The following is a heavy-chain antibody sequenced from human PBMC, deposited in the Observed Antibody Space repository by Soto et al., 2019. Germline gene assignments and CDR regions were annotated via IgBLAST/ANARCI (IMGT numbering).Heavy chain of an antibody. CDR1: GGSISSYY. J-gene: IGHJ4*02. CDR3: ARQPIKLSNFDY. V-gene: IGHV4-59*08. Sequence: SETLSLTCTVSGGSISSYYWSWIRQPPGKGLEWIGYIYYSGSTNYNPSLKSRVTISVDTSKNQFSLKLSSVTAADTAVYYCARQPIKLSNFDYWGQGTLVTVSS. CDR2: IYYSGST.